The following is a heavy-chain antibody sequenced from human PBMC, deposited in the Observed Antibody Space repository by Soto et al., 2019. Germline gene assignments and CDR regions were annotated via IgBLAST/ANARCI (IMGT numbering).Heavy chain of an antibody. CDR3: ASRVGATSFDFDY. CDR1: GYTFTSYD. D-gene: IGHD1-26*01. V-gene: IGHV1-8*01. CDR2: MNPNSGST. Sequence: QVQLVQSGAEVKKPGASVKVSCKASGYTFTSYDVNWVRLAPGQGLEWMGLMNPNSGSTDYAQKFQGRVTMTRNISISTAYMELSSLRSEDTAVYYCASRVGATSFDFDYWGQGTLVTVSS. J-gene: IGHJ4*02.